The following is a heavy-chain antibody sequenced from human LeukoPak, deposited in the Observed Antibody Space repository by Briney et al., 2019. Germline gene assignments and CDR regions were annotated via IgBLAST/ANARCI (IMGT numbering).Heavy chain of an antibody. CDR3: AKDEPGSYSPSDY. CDR1: GFTFRNYA. Sequence: GGSLRLSCAASGFTFRNYAMHWVREAPGKGLEWVAFISYDGNDKYYADSVKGRFTISRDNSKNTLYLQMNSLRAEDTAVYYCAKDEPGSYSPSDYWGQGTLVNVSS. CDR2: ISYDGNDK. J-gene: IGHJ4*02. V-gene: IGHV3-30*18. D-gene: IGHD3-10*01.